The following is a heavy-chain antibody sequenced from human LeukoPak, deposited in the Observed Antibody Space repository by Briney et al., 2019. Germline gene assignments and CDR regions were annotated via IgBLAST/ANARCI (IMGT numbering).Heavy chain of an antibody. D-gene: IGHD6-19*01. CDR1: GGSISSYY. V-gene: IGHV4-59*08. CDR3: ARRGSSGWYPWFDP. J-gene: IGHJ5*02. CDR2: IYYSGST. Sequence: SETLSLTCTVSGGSISSYYWSWIRQPPGKGLEWIGYIYYSGSTNYNPSLKSRVTISVDTSKNQFSLKLSSVTAADTAMYYCARRGSSGWYPWFDPWGQGTLVTVSS.